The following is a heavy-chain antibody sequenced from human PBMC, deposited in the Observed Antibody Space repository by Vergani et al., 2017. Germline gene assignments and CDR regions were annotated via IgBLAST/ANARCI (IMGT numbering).Heavy chain of an antibody. CDR2: IIPIFGTA. CDR1: GGTFRSYA. V-gene: IGHV1-69*05. D-gene: IGHD4-11*01. J-gene: IGHJ5*02. CDR3: ARDQYLPPSWFDP. Sequence: QVQLVQSGAEVKKPGSSVKVSCKASGGTFRSYAISWVRQAPGQGLEWMGGIIPIFGTANYAQKLHGRVTITTDTSTSTAYMELRILRSDDTAVYYCARDQYLPPSWFDPWGQGTLVTVSS.